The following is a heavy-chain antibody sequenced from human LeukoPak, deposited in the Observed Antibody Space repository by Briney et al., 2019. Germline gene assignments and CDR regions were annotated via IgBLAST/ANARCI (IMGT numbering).Heavy chain of an antibody. Sequence: LSLTCTVSGGSISSYYWSWIRQPPGKGLEWVAFIWYDGSNKYYTDSVKGRFTISRDDSKNTLYLQMNSLRAEDTAVYYCAGDRATSYFDYWGQGALVTISS. D-gene: IGHD1-26*01. V-gene: IGHV3-33*08. J-gene: IGHJ4*02. CDR3: AGDRATSYFDY. CDR1: GGSISSYY. CDR2: IWYDGSNK.